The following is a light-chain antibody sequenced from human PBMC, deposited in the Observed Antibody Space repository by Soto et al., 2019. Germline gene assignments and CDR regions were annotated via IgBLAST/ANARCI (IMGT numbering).Light chain of an antibody. J-gene: IGLJ1*01. V-gene: IGLV2-14*03. CDR3: SSYSSTSTLEV. CDR1: SSDVGGYIY. Sequence: QSALTQPASVSGSPGQSITISCTGASSDVGGYIYVSWYQHHPGKVPKLMIYDVSYRPSGVSSRFSGSKSGNTASLTISGLQAEDEADYYCSSYSSTSTLEVFGTGTKLT. CDR2: DVS.